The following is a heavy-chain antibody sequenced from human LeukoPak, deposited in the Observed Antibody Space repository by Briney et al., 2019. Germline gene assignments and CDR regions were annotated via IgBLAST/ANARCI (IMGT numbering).Heavy chain of an antibody. CDR2: IYYSGST. V-gene: IGHV4-59*01. CDR1: GGSISSYY. CDR3: ARVGSGWWSAFDY. Sequence: SETLSLTCTVSGGSISSYYWSWIRHPPGKGLEWIGYIYYSGSTNYNPSLKSRVTISVDTSKNQFSLKLSSVTAADTAVYYCARVGSGWWSAFDYWGQGTLVTVSS. D-gene: IGHD6-19*01. J-gene: IGHJ4*02.